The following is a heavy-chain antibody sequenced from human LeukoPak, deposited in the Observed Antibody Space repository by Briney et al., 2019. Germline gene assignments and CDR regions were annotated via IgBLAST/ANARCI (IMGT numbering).Heavy chain of an antibody. V-gene: IGHV3-7*01. CDR3: ARPRGCGTSKCNNFDY. CDR1: GFTFSSYW. D-gene: IGHD2-21*01. J-gene: IGHJ4*02. Sequence: PGGSLRLSCAASGFTFSSYWMSWVRQAPGKGLEWVANIKQDGSEKYYVDSVKGRFTISRDNAKNSLYLQMNRLRVEDTAVYYCARPRGCGTSKCNNFDYWGQGTLVTVSS. CDR2: IKQDGSEK.